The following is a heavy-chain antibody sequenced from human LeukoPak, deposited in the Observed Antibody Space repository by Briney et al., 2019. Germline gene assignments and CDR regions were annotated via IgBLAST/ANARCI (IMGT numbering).Heavy chain of an antibody. CDR3: ERVMNYGDYVFDY. J-gene: IGHJ4*02. V-gene: IGHV4-59*12. CDR1: GGSISSYY. Sequence: PSENLSLNCTVSGGSISSYYWSWIRQPPGKALEWIGNTYYSGSTNYNPSLEPRVTISIDTSKNQFSLKLSSVTAADAAVYYCERVMNYGDYVFDYWGQGTLVTVSS. CDR2: TYYSGST. D-gene: IGHD4-17*01.